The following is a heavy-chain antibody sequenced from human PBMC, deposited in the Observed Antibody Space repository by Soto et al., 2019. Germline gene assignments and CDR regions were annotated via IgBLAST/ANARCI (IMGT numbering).Heavy chain of an antibody. CDR1: GYTFTSYG. J-gene: IGHJ6*02. V-gene: IGHV1-18*01. Sequence: QVQLVQSGAEVKKPGASVKVSCKASGYTFTSYGISWVRQAPGQGLEWMGWISAYNGNTKYAQKLQGRVTMTTDTPTSKANMQLGSLRYDDTAVYDCARVRGYGGDGYGFWGQGTPVNV. CDR3: ARVRGYGGDGYGF. D-gene: IGHD5-12*01. CDR2: ISAYNGNT.